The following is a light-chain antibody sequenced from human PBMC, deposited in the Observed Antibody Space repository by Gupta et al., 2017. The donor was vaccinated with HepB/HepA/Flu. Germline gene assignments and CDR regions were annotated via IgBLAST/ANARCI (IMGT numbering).Light chain of an antibody. J-gene: IGKJ3*01. CDR1: QSVRSN. V-gene: IGKV3-15*01. Sequence: IVMTQSPATLSVSPGERASVSCRASQSVRSNLAWYQQKPGQPPRLLIYGASTRASGIPARFSGSGSWTEFTLTISSRQSEDFVVYYCRQESDWPLTLGHGTKVDFK. CDR2: GAS. CDR3: RQESDWPLT.